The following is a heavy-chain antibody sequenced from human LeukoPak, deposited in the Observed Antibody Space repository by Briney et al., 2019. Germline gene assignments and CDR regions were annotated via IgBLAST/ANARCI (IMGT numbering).Heavy chain of an antibody. D-gene: IGHD1-26*01. CDR2: ISVSGST. J-gene: IGHJ5*02. CDR3: ARDRKSGSYQGGFDP. V-gene: IGHV3-48*01. Sequence: GGSLRLSCEASGFILDTYSMIWVRQAPGKGLEYIAYISVSGSTDYADSVKGRFTISRDSAKNSLYLQMNRLRGEDTAVYYCARDRKSGSYQGGFDPWGQGTLVTASS. CDR1: GFILDTYS.